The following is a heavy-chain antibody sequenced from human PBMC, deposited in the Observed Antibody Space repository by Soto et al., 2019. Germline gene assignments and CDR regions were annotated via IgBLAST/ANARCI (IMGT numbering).Heavy chain of an antibody. V-gene: IGHV4-59*08. J-gene: IGHJ4*02. CDR2: IYHTGTT. Sequence: QVQLQESGPGLVKPSETLSLTCNVSGGSMSDRYWTWIRQAPGKGLEWIGYIYHTGTTNYNPSLKSRVAISLDPSKNQFSLILSSVTAADTAVYFCASRPYLLTGHSDYWGQGTRVTVSS. D-gene: IGHD3-9*01. CDR3: ASRPYLLTGHSDY. CDR1: GGSMSDRY.